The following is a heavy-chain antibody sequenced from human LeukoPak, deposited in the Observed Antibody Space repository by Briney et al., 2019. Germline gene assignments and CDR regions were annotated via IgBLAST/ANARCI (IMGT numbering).Heavy chain of an antibody. CDR1: GYTFTSYD. D-gene: IGHD1-1*01. CDR3: ARDPRAGSRKPDRTNDH. V-gene: IGHV1-8*01. Sequence: ASVKVSCKASGYTFTSYDINWVRQATGQGLEWMGWMNPNSGNTGYAQKFQGGVTMTRNTSISTAYMELSSLRSEDTAVYYCARDPRAGSRKPDRTNDHWGQGTLVTVSS. J-gene: IGHJ4*02. CDR2: MNPNSGNT.